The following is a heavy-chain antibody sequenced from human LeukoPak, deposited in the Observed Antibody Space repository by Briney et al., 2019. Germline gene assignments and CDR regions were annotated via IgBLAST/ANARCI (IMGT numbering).Heavy chain of an antibody. CDR1: GYTFTSCG. CDR2: ISAYNGNT. V-gene: IGHV1-18*01. J-gene: IGHJ5*02. Sequence: ASVKVSCKASGYTFTSCGISWVRQAPGQGLEWMGWISAYNGNTNYAQKLQGRVTMTTDTSTSTAYMELRSLRSDDTAVYYCARSSGFGELLGWFDPWGQGTLVTVSS. CDR3: ARSSGFGELLGWFDP. D-gene: IGHD3-10*01.